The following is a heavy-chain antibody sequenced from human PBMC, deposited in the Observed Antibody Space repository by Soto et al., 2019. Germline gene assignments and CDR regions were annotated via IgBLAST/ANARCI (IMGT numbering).Heavy chain of an antibody. CDR1: GFTFKTYS. CDR2: ISSSSSTI. CDR3: ARDSVTTVTTRSFDY. V-gene: IGHV3-48*02. Sequence: EEQLVESGGGLVQPGGSLRLSCVASGFTFKTYSMNWVRQAPGKGLVWVSYISSSSSTIYYTDSVKVRFTIARDNAKNALYLQMNSLRDEQTSVYYSARDSVTTVTTRSFDYGGQGKLVTFSS. D-gene: IGHD4-17*01. J-gene: IGHJ4*02.